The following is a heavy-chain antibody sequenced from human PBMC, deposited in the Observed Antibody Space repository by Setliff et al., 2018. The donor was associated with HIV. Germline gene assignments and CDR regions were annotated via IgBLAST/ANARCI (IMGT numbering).Heavy chain of an antibody. CDR1: GFTFSTYS. D-gene: IGHD2-2*01. CDR3: ATDSPSFY. J-gene: IGHJ4*02. Sequence: GGSLRLSCAASGFTFSTYSLNWVRQAPGKGLEWISCISSSSSSIYYADSVKGRFTISRDNAKNSLYLQVKSLRAEDTALYYCATDSPSFYWGQGTLVTVSS. V-gene: IGHV3-48*01. CDR2: ISSSSSSI.